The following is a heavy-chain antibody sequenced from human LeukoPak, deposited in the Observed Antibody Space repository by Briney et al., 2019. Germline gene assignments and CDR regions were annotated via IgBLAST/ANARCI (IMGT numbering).Heavy chain of an antibody. Sequence: GGSLRLSCAASGFTFSSYSMNWVRQAPGKGLEWVSYISSSSSTIYYADSVKGRFTISRDNAKNSLYLQMNSLRAEDTAVYYCARALRYCSGGSCYQSDYWGQGTLVTVSS. CDR3: ARALRYCSGGSCYQSDY. CDR1: GFTFSSYS. V-gene: IGHV3-48*01. J-gene: IGHJ4*02. D-gene: IGHD2-15*01. CDR2: ISSSSSTI.